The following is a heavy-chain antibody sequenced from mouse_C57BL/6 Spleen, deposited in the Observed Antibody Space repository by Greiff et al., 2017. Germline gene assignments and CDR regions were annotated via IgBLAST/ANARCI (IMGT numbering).Heavy chain of an antibody. CDR3: ARRDYDERNYAIDY. Sequence: QVQLQQPGAELVRPGSSVKLSCKASGYTFTSYWMDWVKQRPGQGLEWIGNIYPSDSETHYNQKFKDKATLTVDKSSSTAYMQLSSLTSEDSAVYYCARRDYDERNYAIDYWGQGTSVTVSA. CDR1: GYTFTSYW. V-gene: IGHV1-61*01. D-gene: IGHD2-4*01. CDR2: IYPSDSET. J-gene: IGHJ4*01.